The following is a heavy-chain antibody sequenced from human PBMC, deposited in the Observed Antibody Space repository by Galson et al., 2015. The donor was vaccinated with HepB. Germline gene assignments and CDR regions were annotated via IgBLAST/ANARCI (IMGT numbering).Heavy chain of an antibody. V-gene: IGHV3-48*02. D-gene: IGHD6-13*01. CDR1: GFTFSTYS. J-gene: IGHJ4*02. Sequence: SLRLSCAASGFTFSTYSMSWVRQAPGKGLEWVSYISSGSSTMYYADSLKGRFTISRDNAKNSLYLQMDTLRDEDTAVYYCARGYSTTWYGDYWGQGALVTVSS. CDR3: ARGYSTTWYGDY. CDR2: ISSGSSTM.